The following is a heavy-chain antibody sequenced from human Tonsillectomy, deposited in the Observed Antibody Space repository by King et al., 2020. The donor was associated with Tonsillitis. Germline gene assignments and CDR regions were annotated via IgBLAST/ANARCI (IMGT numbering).Heavy chain of an antibody. D-gene: IGHD2-2*01. Sequence: VQLQESGPGLVKPSQTLSLTCTVSGGSISNGGFYWNWIRQHPGKGLEWIGYIYYNGSPSYNPSLKSRLTISVDRTKNQFSLKLSSVTAADTAVYYCAGDNFPAAAVVGAFDIWGQGTMVTVSS. V-gene: IGHV4-31*03. CDR3: AGDNFPAAAVVGAFDI. J-gene: IGHJ3*02. CDR1: GGSISNGGFY. CDR2: IYYNGSP.